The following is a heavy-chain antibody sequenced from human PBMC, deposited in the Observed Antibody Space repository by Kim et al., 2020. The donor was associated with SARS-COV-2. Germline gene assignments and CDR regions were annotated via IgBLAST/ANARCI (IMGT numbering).Heavy chain of an antibody. CDR2: T. CDR3: ARAPSENYGMDV. V-gene: IGHV1-46*01. J-gene: IGHJ6*02. Sequence: TTYAQTFRGRVTMTRDTSTSTVYMELSSLTYEDTAVYYCARAPSENYGMDVWGQGTTVTVSS.